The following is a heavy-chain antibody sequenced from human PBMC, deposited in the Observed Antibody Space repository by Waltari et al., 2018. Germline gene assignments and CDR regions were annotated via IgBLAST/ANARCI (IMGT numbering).Heavy chain of an antibody. CDR3: ASMGVGGNWFDT. J-gene: IGHJ5*02. CDR2: IWPGDSET. D-gene: IGHD3-16*01. Sequence: QLVLSGAEVTEPGESLKISCKGPGHTIHTNWIGWVRQMSGKGLELMGIIWPGDSETKYSPSFQGQVTISADKSIHTAYLQWSSLNASDPAIYFCASMGVGGNWFDTWGQGTLVTVSS. V-gene: IGHV5-51*01. CDR1: GHTIHTNW.